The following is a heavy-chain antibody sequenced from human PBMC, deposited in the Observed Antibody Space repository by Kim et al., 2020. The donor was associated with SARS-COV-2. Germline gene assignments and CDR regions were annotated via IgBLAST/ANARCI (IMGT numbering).Heavy chain of an antibody. CDR1: GFTFSDYY. J-gene: IGHJ1*01. D-gene: IGHD2-15*01. Sequence: GGSLRLSCAASGFTFSDYYMSWIRQAPGKGLEWVSYISSSSSYTNYADSVKGRFTISRDNAKNSLYLQMNSLRAEDTAVYYCARDRLESCSGGSCYTAAEYFQHWGQGNLVTVSS. CDR3: ARDRLESCSGGSCYTAAEYFQH. CDR2: ISSSSSYT. V-gene: IGHV3-11*06.